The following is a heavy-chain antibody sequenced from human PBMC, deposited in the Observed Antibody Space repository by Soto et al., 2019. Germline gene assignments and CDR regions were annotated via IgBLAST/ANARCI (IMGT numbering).Heavy chain of an antibody. CDR2: INHSGST. D-gene: IGHD3-10*01. CDR3: ARGGRVFLGVITRPKKYYFDY. J-gene: IGHJ4*02. CDR1: GGSFSGYY. V-gene: IGHV4-34*01. Sequence: PSETLSLTCAVYGGSFSGYYWSWIRRPPGKGLEWIGEINHSGSTNYNPSLKSRVTISVDTSKNQFSLKLSSVTAADTAVYYCARGGRVFLGVITRPKKYYFDYWGQGNLVTVSS.